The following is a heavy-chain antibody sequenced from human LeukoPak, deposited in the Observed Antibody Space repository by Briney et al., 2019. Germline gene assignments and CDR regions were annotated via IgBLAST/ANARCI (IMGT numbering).Heavy chain of an antibody. V-gene: IGHV4-59*08. CDR2: IYYSGST. Sequence: PSETLSLTCTVSGGSISSYYWSWLRQPPGKGLEWIGYIYYSGSTNYNPSLKSRVTISVDTSKNQFSLKLSSVTAADTAVYYCARLDIVVVPAAMYYFDYWGQGTLVTVSS. D-gene: IGHD2-2*01. CDR1: GGSISSYY. CDR3: ARLDIVVVPAAMYYFDY. J-gene: IGHJ4*02.